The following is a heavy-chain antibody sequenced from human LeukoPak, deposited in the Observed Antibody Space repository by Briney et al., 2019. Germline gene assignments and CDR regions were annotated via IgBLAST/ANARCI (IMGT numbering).Heavy chain of an antibody. CDR2: IYYSGSA. J-gene: IGHJ6*03. Sequence: SETLSLTCTVSGGSISSRSYYWGWIRQPPGKGLEWIGNIYYSGSAYYNPSLKSRVTISVDTSKNQFSLKLNSVTAADTAVYYCARHIGVRESGGYWGQSQNHYYMDVWGKGTTVTVSS. V-gene: IGHV4-39*01. CDR3: ARHIGVRESGGYWGQSQNHYYMDV. CDR1: GGSISSRSYY. D-gene: IGHD2-21*01.